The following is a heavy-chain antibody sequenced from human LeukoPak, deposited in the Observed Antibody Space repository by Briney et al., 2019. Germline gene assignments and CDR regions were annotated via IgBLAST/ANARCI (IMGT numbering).Heavy chain of an antibody. Sequence: SETLSLTCTVSGGSISSYYWSWIRQPPGKGLEWIGYIYYSGSTNYSPSLKSRVTISVDTSKNQFSLKLSSVTAADTAVYYCARSEYSYGADAFDIWGQGTMVTVSS. CDR2: IYYSGST. V-gene: IGHV4-59*01. D-gene: IGHD5-18*01. CDR1: GGSISSYY. J-gene: IGHJ3*02. CDR3: ARSEYSYGADAFDI.